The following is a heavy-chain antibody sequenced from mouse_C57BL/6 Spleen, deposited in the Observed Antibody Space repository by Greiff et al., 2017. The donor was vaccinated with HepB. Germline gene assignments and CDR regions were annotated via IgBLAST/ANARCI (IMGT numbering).Heavy chain of an antibody. D-gene: IGHD1-1*01. CDR2: IDPSDSYT. CDR1: GYTFTSYW. V-gene: IGHV1-50*01. CDR3: ARGGYYGGGYYYAMDY. Sequence: QVQLQQPGAELVKPGASVKLSCKASGYTFTSYWIQWVKQRPGQGLEWIGEIDPSDSYTNYNQKFKGKATLTVDTSSSTAYMQLSSLTSEDSAVYYRARGGYYGGGYYYAMDYWGQGTSVTVSS. J-gene: IGHJ4*01.